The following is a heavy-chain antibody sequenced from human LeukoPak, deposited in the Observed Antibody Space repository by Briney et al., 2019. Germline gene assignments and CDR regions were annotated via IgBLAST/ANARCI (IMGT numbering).Heavy chain of an antibody. Sequence: PSETLSLTCAVYGGSFSGYYWSWIRQPPGKGLEWIGEINHSGSTNYNPSLKSRVTISVDTSKNQFSLKLSSVTAADTAVYYCARGPKLPNIVVVVAAPPFDYWGQGTLVTVSS. D-gene: IGHD2-15*01. CDR2: INHSGST. V-gene: IGHV4-34*01. J-gene: IGHJ4*02. CDR1: GGSFSGYY. CDR3: ARGPKLPNIVVVVAAPPFDY.